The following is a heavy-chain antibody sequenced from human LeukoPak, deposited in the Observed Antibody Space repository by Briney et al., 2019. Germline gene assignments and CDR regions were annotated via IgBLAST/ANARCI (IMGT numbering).Heavy chain of an antibody. Sequence: PGGSLRLSCAASGFSFSDNYMSWIRQAPGKGLECVSYISNSGSYTNYPDSVKGRFTISRDNAKNSLYLQMNSLRDEDTADYYCARARGAGPGGHFDCWGQGTLVTVSS. J-gene: IGHJ4*02. D-gene: IGHD6-19*01. CDR2: ISNSGSYT. CDR3: ARARGAGPGGHFDC. V-gene: IGHV3-11*05. CDR1: GFSFSDNY.